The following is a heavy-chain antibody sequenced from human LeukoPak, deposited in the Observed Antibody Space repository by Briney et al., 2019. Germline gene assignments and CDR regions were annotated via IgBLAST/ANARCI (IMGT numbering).Heavy chain of an antibody. J-gene: IGHJ3*02. V-gene: IGHV4-31*03. CDR3: ARKVGGAFDI. CDR2: IYYSGST. CDR1: GVSISSGGYD. Sequence: PSQTLSLTCTVSGVSISSGGYDWGWIRQHPGKGLEWIGYIYYSGSTYYNPSLKSRVTISVDTSKNQFSLKLSSVTAADTAVYYCARKVGGAFDIWGQGTMVTVSS.